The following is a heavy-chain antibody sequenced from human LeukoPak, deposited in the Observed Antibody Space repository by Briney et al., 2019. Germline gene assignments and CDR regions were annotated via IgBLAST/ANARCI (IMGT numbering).Heavy chain of an antibody. Sequence: GASVKVSCKVSGYTLTELSMHWVRQAPGKGLEWVGGFDPEDGETIYAQKFQGRVTMTEDTSTDKAYMELSSLRSEDTAVYYCATLLSGYYDILTGYYEYFQHWGQGTLVTVSS. J-gene: IGHJ1*01. CDR1: GYTLTELS. D-gene: IGHD3-9*01. CDR2: FDPEDGET. CDR3: ATLLSGYYDILTGYYEYFQH. V-gene: IGHV1-24*01.